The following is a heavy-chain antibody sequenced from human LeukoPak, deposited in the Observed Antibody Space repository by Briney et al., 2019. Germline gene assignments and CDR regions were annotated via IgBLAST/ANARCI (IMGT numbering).Heavy chain of an antibody. D-gene: IGHD3-22*01. J-gene: IGHJ4*02. CDR1: GFTFSNAW. V-gene: IGHV3-23*01. CDR3: AKVVRYYYDSSGYYPSPFDY. CDR2: ISGSGGST. Sequence: GGSLRLSCAASGFTFSNAWMSWVRQAPGKGLEWVSAISGSGGSTYYADSVKGRFTISRDNSKNTLYLQMNSLRAEDTAVYYCAKVVRYYYDSSGYYPSPFDYWGQGTLVTVSS.